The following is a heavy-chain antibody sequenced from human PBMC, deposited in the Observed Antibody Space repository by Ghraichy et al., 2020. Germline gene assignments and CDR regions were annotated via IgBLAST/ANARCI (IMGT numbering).Heavy chain of an antibody. V-gene: IGHV4-39*01. D-gene: IGHD6-19*01. CDR1: GGSISSSSYY. J-gene: IGHJ6*02. Sequence: SETLSLTCTVSGGSISSSSYYWGWIRQPPGKGLEWIGSIYYSGSTYYNPSLKSRVTISVDTSKNQFSLKLSSVTAADTAVYYCARLQPQWLSPDVWGQGTTVTVSS. CDR2: IYYSGST. CDR3: ARLQPQWLSPDV.